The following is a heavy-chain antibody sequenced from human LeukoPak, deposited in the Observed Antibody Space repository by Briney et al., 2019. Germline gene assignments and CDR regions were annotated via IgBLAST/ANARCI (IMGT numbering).Heavy chain of an antibody. V-gene: IGHV4-39*01. CDR1: GFTFSDYY. J-gene: IGHJ4*02. Sequence: KPGGSLRLSCVASGFTFSDYYMSWIRQAPGKGLEWIGSIYYSGSTYYNPSLKSRVTISVDTSKNQFSLKLSSVTAADTAVYYCARRYTSNYCFDYWGQGTQVTVSS. CDR3: ARRYTSNYCFDY. D-gene: IGHD6-13*01. CDR2: IYYSGST.